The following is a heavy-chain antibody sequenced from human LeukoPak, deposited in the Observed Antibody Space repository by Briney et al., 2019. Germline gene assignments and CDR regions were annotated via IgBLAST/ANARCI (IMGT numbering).Heavy chain of an antibody. Sequence: GGSLRLSCAASGFTFNNYAMSWVRQAPGKGLEWVSAITDNGGSTFYADSVKGRFTISRDNSRNTLYLQMGSLRAEDTAAYYCAKGSSSSRPYYFDYWGQGVLVTVPS. CDR3: AKGSSSSRPYYFDY. J-gene: IGHJ4*02. V-gene: IGHV3-23*01. D-gene: IGHD6-6*01. CDR2: ITDNGGST. CDR1: GFTFNNYA.